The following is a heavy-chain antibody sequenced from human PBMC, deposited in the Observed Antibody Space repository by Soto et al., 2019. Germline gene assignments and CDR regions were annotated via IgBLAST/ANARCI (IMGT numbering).Heavy chain of an antibody. CDR3: ARMLAAAGTVWYFDL. CDR1: GGTFSSYT. J-gene: IGHJ2*01. CDR2: IIPILGTA. Sequence: QVQLVQSGAEVKKPGSSVKVSCKASGGTFSSYTISWVRQAPGQGLEWMGRIIPILGTANYAQKFQGRVTITADKSTSTAYMELSSLRSEDTAVYYCARMLAAAGTVWYFDLWGRGTLVTVSS. V-gene: IGHV1-69*08. D-gene: IGHD6-13*01.